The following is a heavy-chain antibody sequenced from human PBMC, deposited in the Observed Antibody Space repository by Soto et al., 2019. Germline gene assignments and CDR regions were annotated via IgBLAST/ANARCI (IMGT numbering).Heavy chain of an antibody. CDR3: ASPGFYDSSGYSHDAFDI. J-gene: IGHJ3*02. D-gene: IGHD3-22*01. CDR1: GGSISSSNR. CDR2: IYHSGST. V-gene: IGHV4-4*02. Sequence: QVQLQESGPGLVKPSGTLSLTCAVSGGSISSSNRWSWVRQPPGKGLEWIGEIYHSGSTNYNPSLKSRVTISVDKSKNQFSLKLSSVTAADTAVYYCASPGFYDSSGYSHDAFDIWGQGTMVTVSS.